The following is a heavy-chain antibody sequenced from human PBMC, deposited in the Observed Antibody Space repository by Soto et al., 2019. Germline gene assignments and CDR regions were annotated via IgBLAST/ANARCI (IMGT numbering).Heavy chain of an antibody. J-gene: IGHJ4*02. CDR2: IKSKTDGGTT. Sequence: EVQLVESGGGLVKPGGSLRLSCAASGFTFSNAWMNWVRQAPGKGLEWVGRIKSKTDGGTTDYAAPVKGRFTISRDDSKNTLYLQMNSLKTEDTAVYYCTTDRIWFGELSRDYWGQGTLVTVSS. D-gene: IGHD3-10*01. CDR3: TTDRIWFGELSRDY. V-gene: IGHV3-15*07. CDR1: GFTFSNAW.